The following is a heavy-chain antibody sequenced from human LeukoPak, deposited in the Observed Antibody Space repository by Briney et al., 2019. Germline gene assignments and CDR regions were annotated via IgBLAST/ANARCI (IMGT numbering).Heavy chain of an antibody. CDR1: GYTFSDYD. J-gene: IGHJ4*02. V-gene: IGHV1-8*03. D-gene: IGHD3-3*01. Sequence: ASVKVSCKASGYTFSDYDINWVRQATGQGPEWMAWMNPKSGSTGYAQKFQGRVAITMDTSITTAYMELSSLTSEDTAVYYGARGLTIFGVVIDYWGQGTPVTVSS. CDR3: ARGLTIFGVVIDY. CDR2: MNPKSGST.